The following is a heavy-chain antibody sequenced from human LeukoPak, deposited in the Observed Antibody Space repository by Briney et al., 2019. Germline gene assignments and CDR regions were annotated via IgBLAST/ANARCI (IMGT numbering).Heavy chain of an antibody. CDR2: INPSGGAT. Sequence: ASVKVSCKASGYTFTTYYLHWVRQAPGQGLEWMGIINPSGGATTYAQKFQGRVTMTRDTSTSTVYMELSSLRSEDTAVYYCARLMVRGVMDFDYWGQGTLVTVSS. V-gene: IGHV1-46*01. CDR1: GYTFTTYY. CDR3: ARLMVRGVMDFDY. J-gene: IGHJ4*02. D-gene: IGHD3-10*01.